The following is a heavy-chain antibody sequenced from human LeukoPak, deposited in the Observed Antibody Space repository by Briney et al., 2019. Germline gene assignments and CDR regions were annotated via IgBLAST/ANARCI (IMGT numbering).Heavy chain of an antibody. Sequence: GASVKVSCKASGYTFTSYGISWVRQAPGQGLEWMGWISAYNGNTNYAQKLQGRVTMTTDTSTSTAYMELRSLRSDDTAVYYCARDRKHWDPRHFGMDVWDQGTTVTVSS. V-gene: IGHV1-18*01. D-gene: IGHD7-27*01. CDR2: ISAYNGNT. CDR3: ARDRKHWDPRHFGMDV. J-gene: IGHJ6*02. CDR1: GYTFTSYG.